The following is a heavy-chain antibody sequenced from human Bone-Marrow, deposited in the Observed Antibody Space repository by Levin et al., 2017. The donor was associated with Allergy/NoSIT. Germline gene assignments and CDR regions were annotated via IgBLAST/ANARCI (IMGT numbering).Heavy chain of an antibody. CDR3: ARRVGGLDY. CDR2: IDPSDENT. D-gene: IGHD1-26*01. V-gene: IGHV5-10-1*01. CDR1: GYRFTSYY. Sequence: GGSLRLSCQVSGYRFTSYYIIWVRQMPGKGLEWMGMIDPSDENTKYSPSFQGHVTISLDKASTTAFLQWTSLTASDTGIYYCARRVGGLDYWGQGTLVAVSS. J-gene: IGHJ4*02.